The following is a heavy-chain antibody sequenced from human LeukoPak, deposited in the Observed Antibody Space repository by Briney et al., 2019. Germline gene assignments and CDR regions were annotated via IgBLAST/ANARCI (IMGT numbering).Heavy chain of an antibody. D-gene: IGHD3-22*01. Sequence: GESLKISCKGSGYSFATYWIGWVRQLPGKGLEWMGIINPGDSDTTYSPSFQGQVTISADKSISTAYLQWSGLKASDTAMYYCARHPITRYYDSSGDSAAGPDYWGQGTLVTVSS. CDR1: GYSFATYW. CDR2: INPGDSDT. V-gene: IGHV5-51*01. J-gene: IGHJ4*02. CDR3: ARHPITRYYDSSGDSAAGPDY.